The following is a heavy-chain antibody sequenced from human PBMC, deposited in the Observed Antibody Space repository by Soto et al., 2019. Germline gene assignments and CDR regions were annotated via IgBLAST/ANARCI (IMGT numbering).Heavy chain of an antibody. CDR2: IIPIFGTA. CDR1: GGTFSSYA. D-gene: IGHD3-10*01. J-gene: IGHJ4*02. CDR3: AREQAESSVFDY. V-gene: IGHV1-69*13. Sequence: ASVKVSCKASGGTFSSYAISWVRQAPGQGLEWMGGIIPIFGTANYAQKFQGRVTITADESTSTAYMELSSLRSEDTAVYYCAREQAESSVFDYWGQGTLVTVSS.